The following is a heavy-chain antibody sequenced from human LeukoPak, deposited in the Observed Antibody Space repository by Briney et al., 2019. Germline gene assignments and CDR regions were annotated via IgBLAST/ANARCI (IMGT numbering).Heavy chain of an antibody. V-gene: IGHV4-61*02. CDR1: GGSISSGSYY. CDR2: IYTSGST. J-gene: IGHJ4*02. D-gene: IGHD6-19*01. CDR3: ARWSSGWFDC. Sequence: SQTLSLTCTVSGGSISSGSYYWSWIRQPAGKGLEWIGRIYTSGSTNYNPSLKSRVTISVDTSKNQFSLKLSSVTAADTAVYYCARWSSGWFDCWGQGTLVTISS.